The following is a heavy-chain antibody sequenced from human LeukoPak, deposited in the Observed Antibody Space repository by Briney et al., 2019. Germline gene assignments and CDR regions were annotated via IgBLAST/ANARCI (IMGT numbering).Heavy chain of an antibody. V-gene: IGHV3-30*01. Sequence: GVSVTLSCAASRFTFCSYSKHWVRESPGKGLEGVTAISYHGSNKYYADSVKGRYTLSSDNTKNTMYLQMNSMSAEDTAVYYGANYVGGRRTGTTFHYWDQGTLAIVSS. D-gene: IGHD1-7*01. CDR1: RFTFCSYS. CDR3: ANYVGGRRTGTTFHY. CDR2: ISYHGSNK. J-gene: IGHJ4*02.